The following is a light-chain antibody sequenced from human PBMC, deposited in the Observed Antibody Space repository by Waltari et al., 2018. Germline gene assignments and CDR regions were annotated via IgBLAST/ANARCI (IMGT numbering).Light chain of an antibody. CDR3: AAWDDSLNGWV. J-gene: IGLJ3*02. CDR1: SSNIGFNT. CDR2: TDN. V-gene: IGLV1-44*01. Sequence: QSVLTQPPSASGTPGQRVTISCSGSSSNIGFNTVSWYPPVPGTAPKLLIYTDNQRPSGVPDRFSGSKSGSSASLAISGLQSEDEAEYYCAAWDDSLNGWVFGGGTKVTVV.